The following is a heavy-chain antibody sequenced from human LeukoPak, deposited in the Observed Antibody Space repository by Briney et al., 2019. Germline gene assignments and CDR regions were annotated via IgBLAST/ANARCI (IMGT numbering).Heavy chain of an antibody. Sequence: GGSLRLSCAASGFTFSSYWMSWVRQAPGKGLEWVANIKQDGSEKYYVDSVKGRFTISRDNSKNTLYLQMNSLRAEDTAVYYCAKDSVLLWFGELSPSYYYYMDVWGKGTTVTVSS. CDR2: IKQDGSEK. D-gene: IGHD3-10*01. J-gene: IGHJ6*03. CDR1: GFTFSSYW. V-gene: IGHV3-7*03. CDR3: AKDSVLLWFGELSPSYYYYMDV.